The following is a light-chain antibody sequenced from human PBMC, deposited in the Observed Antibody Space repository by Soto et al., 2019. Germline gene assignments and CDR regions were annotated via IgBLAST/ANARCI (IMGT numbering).Light chain of an antibody. CDR2: EVS. CDR3: SSYAGSSNYV. Sequence: QSVLTQPPSASGSPGQSVTISCAGTKSDVGAYNYVSWYQQHPGKAPKLMIFEVSQRPSGVPDRFSGSKSGNTASLTVSALQAEDEADYYCSSYAGSSNYVFGTGTKVTVL. CDR1: KSDVGAYNY. J-gene: IGLJ1*01. V-gene: IGLV2-8*01.